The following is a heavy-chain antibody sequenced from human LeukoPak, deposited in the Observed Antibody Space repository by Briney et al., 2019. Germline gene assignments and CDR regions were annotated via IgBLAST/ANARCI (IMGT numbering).Heavy chain of an antibody. CDR1: GGSISTSAYY. CDR3: ARFGEGPWNYFIDY. Sequence: SETLSLTCIVSGGSISTSAYYWGWIRQPPGEGLQWIGSIYYSGNTYYNSSLKSRVTISVDTSTSQFSLRLSSVTAADTAVYYCARFGEGPWNYFIDYWGQGTLVTVSS. J-gene: IGHJ4*02. V-gene: IGHV4-39*01. D-gene: IGHD1-7*01. CDR2: IYYSGNT.